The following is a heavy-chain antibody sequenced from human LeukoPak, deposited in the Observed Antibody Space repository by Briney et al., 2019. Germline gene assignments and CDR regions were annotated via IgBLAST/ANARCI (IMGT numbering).Heavy chain of an antibody. CDR2: IYTSGST. V-gene: IGHV4-61*02. CDR1: GGSISSGSYY. Sequence: PSETLSLTCTVSGGSISSGSYYWSWIRQPAGKGLEWIGRIYTSGSTNYNPSLKSRVTISVDTSKNQLSLKLSSVTTADTAVYYCARDDYGGNSALDYWGQGTLVTVSS. D-gene: IGHD4-23*01. J-gene: IGHJ4*02. CDR3: ARDDYGGNSALDY.